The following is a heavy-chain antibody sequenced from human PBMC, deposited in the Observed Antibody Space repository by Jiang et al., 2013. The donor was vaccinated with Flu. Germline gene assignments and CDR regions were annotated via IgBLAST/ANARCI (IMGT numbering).Heavy chain of an antibody. V-gene: IGHV1-18*01. CDR3: ARVAAPRTVGATPRGAFDI. D-gene: IGHD1-26*01. CDR2: ISAYNGNT. J-gene: IGHJ3*02. Sequence: GAEVKKPGASVKVSCKASGYTFTSYGISWVRQAPGQGLEWMGWISAYNGNTNYAQKLQGRVTMTTDTSTSTAYMELRSLRSDDTAVYYCARVAAPRTVGATPRGAFDIWGQGTMVTVSS. CDR1: GYTFTSYG.